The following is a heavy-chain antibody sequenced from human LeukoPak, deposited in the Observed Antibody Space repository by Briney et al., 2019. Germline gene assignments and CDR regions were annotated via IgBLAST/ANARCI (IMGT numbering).Heavy chain of an antibody. V-gene: IGHV1-8*01. CDR2: MNPNSGNT. D-gene: IGHD6-13*01. Sequence: ASVKVSCKAFGYTFSSYDINWVRQATGQGLEWMGWMNPNSGNTGYPQKFQGRVTMTRNTSISTAYMELSSLRSEDTAVYYCARGRGGEQQLSAYYYMDVWGKGTTVTISS. CDR3: ARGRGGEQQLSAYYYMDV. J-gene: IGHJ6*03. CDR1: GYTFSSYD.